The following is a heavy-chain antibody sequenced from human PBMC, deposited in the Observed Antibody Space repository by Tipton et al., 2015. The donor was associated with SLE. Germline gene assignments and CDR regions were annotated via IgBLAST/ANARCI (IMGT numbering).Heavy chain of an antibody. J-gene: IGHJ6*02. CDR2: ITWNSGRT. V-gene: IGHV3-9*01. CDR3: ARDGPYYYFGLDV. CDR1: GFNFEDYA. Sequence: SLRLSCEGSGFNFEDYAMHWVRQAPGKGLEWVSFITWNSGRTGYADSVKGRFTISRDNAKNSLDLQMNSLRGEDTALYYCARDGPYYYFGLDVWGQGTTVTVSS.